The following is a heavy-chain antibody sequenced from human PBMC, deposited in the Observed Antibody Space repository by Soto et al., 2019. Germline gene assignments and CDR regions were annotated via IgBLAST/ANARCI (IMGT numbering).Heavy chain of an antibody. CDR1: GRSFSGYY. Sequence: PSETLSLTCAAYGRSFSGYYWSWIRQPPGKGLEWIGEINHSGSTNYNPSLKSRVTISVDTSKNQFSLKLSSVTAADTAVYYWARARGYSGAYYFDYWGQGSLVTVSS. CDR2: INHSGST. CDR3: ARARGYSGAYYFDY. V-gene: IGHV4-34*01. D-gene: IGHD5-12*01. J-gene: IGHJ4*02.